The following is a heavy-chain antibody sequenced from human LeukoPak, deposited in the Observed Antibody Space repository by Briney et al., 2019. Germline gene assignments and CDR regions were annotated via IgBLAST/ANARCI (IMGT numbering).Heavy chain of an antibody. Sequence: GGSLRLSCAASGFTFSSYSMNWVRQAPGKGLEWVSYISSSSSTIYYADSVKGRFTISRDNAKSSLYLQMNSLRAEDTAVYYCARDTPRGPDYWGQGTLVTVSS. CDR3: ARDTPRGPDY. V-gene: IGHV3-48*04. CDR1: GFTFSSYS. CDR2: ISSSSSTI. J-gene: IGHJ4*02.